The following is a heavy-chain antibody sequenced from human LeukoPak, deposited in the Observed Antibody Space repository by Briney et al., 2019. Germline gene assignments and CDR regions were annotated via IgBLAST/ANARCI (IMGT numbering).Heavy chain of an antibody. V-gene: IGHV1-3*02. CDR1: GYTFTSYA. J-gene: IGHJ4*02. CDR2: SNAGNGNT. D-gene: IGHD5-12*01. CDR3: ARGGYSGYDGLDY. Sequence: ASVKVSCKASGYTFTSYAMHWVRQAPGQRLEWMGWSNAGNGNTKYSQEFQGKVTITRDASASTAYMELSSLRSEDMAVYYCARGGYSGYDGLDYWGQGTLVTVSS.